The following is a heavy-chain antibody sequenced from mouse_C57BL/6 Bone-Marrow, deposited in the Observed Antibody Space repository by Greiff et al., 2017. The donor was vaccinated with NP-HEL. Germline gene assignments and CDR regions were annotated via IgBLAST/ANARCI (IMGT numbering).Heavy chain of an antibody. CDR1: GYTFTNYW. Sequence: QVQLQQSGAELVRPGTSVKMSCKASGYTFTNYWIGWAKQRPGHGLEWIGDIYPGGGYTNYNEKFKGKATLTADKSSSTAYMQFSSLTSEDSAIYYCARSITTVVAPYAMDYWGQGTSVTVSS. CDR3: ARSITTVVAPYAMDY. J-gene: IGHJ4*01. D-gene: IGHD1-1*01. CDR2: IYPGGGYT. V-gene: IGHV1-63*01.